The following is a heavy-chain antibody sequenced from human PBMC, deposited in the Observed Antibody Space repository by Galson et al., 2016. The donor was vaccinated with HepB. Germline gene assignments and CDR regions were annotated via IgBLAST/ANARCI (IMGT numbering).Heavy chain of an antibody. J-gene: IGHJ4*02. D-gene: IGHD1-14*01. CDR2: IWYDGSKK. CDR1: GFTFSNYG. CDR3: AKTLRKYFAYPPTPVFDY. Sequence: SLRLSCAASGFTFSNYGMHWVRQAPGKGLEWVAVIWYDGSKKYYADSVKGRFTISRDNSKNTLFLQMNSLRGDDTALYYCAKTLRKYFAYPPTPVFDYWGQGALVTVSP. V-gene: IGHV3-33*06.